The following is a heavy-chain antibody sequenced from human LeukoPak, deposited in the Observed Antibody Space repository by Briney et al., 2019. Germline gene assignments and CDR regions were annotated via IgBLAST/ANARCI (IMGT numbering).Heavy chain of an antibody. CDR1: GGSISSGDYY. Sequence: SETLSLTCTVSGGSISSGDYYWSWIRQPPGKGLEWIGYIFYSGSTYYNPSLKSRVTISVDTSKNQFSDTAVYYCARGDFWSGYPHYWGQGTLVTVSS. V-gene: IGHV4-30-4*02. CDR3: PHY. D-gene: IGHD3-3*01. J-gene: IGHJ4*02. CDR2: IFYSGST.